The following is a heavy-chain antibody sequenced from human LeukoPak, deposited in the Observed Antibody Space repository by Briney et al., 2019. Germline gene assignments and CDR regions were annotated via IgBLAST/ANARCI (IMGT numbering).Heavy chain of an antibody. CDR3: ARDYYGSGTSTFDY. CDR1: GYTFSGYY. Sequence: ASVKVSCKASGYTFSGYYMHWVRQAPGEGFEWLGWINPNSGGTNYAQKFQGRVIMTRDTSISITYMELSRLRSDDTAVYYCARDYYGSGTSTFDYWGQGTLVTVSS. V-gene: IGHV1-2*02. D-gene: IGHD3-10*01. CDR2: INPNSGGT. J-gene: IGHJ4*02.